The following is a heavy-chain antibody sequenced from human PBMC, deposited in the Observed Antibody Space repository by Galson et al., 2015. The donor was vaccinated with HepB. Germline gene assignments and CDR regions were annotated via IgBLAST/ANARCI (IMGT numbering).Heavy chain of an antibody. CDR3: ARCLLSVECYLDY. CDR1: GFIFSDYF. D-gene: IGHD5/OR15-5a*01. CDR2: ISSSGSTI. Sequence: SLRLSCAASGFIFSDYFMSWIRQAPGKGLEWVSHISSSGSTIYYADSVKGRFTSSRDNAKNSLYLQMNSLRAEDTAVYYCARCLLSVECYLDYWGQGTRVTVSS. J-gene: IGHJ4*02. V-gene: IGHV3-11*01.